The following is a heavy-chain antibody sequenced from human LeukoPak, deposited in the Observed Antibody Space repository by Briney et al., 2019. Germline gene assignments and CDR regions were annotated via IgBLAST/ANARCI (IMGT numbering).Heavy chain of an antibody. J-gene: IGHJ4*02. D-gene: IGHD6-19*01. Sequence: GGSLRLFCAASGFTFSRSWMHWVRQAPGKGLVWVSRINSDGSTTNYADSVKGRFTISRDNAKNTLYLQMNSLRADDTAVYYCARSRWLDAFDYWGQGTLVTVSS. CDR3: ARSRWLDAFDY. CDR1: GFTFSRSW. CDR2: INSDGSTT. V-gene: IGHV3-74*01.